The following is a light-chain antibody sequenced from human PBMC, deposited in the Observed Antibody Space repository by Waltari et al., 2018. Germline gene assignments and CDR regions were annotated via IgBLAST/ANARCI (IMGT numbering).Light chain of an antibody. CDR3: QQLNNWPFT. Sequence: EIVMTQSPATLSVSPGERATLSCRASQSVSSKLAWFQQKTGQAPRLLIYGASTRATGIPARFSGSGSGTDFTLIISSLQSEDFADYYGQQLNNWPFTFGPGTKVDIK. J-gene: IGKJ3*01. V-gene: IGKV3-15*01. CDR2: GAS. CDR1: QSVSSK.